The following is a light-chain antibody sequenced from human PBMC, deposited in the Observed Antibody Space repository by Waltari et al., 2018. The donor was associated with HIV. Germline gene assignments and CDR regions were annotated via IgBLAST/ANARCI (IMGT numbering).Light chain of an antibody. J-gene: IGKJ2*01. CDR2: WTS. CDR3: QQYFSLPPT. V-gene: IGKV4-1*01. CDR1: RSLLHTSNTKNY. Sequence: DIVMTQSPDFLVVSVGERVTLNCPSRRSLLHTSNTKNYLAWYQVKAGQPPTTLIYWTSVRDSGVPDRFSGGGSGADFTLAINDVQAEDVALYYCQQYFSLPPTFGQGT.